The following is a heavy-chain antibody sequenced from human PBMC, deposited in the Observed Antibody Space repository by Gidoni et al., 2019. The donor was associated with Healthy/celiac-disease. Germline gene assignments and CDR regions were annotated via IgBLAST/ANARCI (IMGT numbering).Heavy chain of an antibody. CDR1: GGTSRSYA. V-gene: IGHV1-69*06. D-gene: IGHD3-10*01. J-gene: IGHJ6*02. CDR3: ARDWYREGYYYYGMDV. Sequence: QVQLVQSGAEVKKPGSSVKVSCKASGGTSRSYAISWVRQAPGQGLEWMGGIIPIFGTANYEQKFQGRVTITADKSTSTAYMELSSLRSEDTAVYYCARDWYREGYYYYGMDVWGQGTTVTVSS. CDR2: IIPIFGTA.